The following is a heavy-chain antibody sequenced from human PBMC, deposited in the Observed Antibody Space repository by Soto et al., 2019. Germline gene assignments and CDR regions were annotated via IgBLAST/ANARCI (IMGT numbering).Heavy chain of an antibody. CDR3: ARDLPGVYVWVLQTSDAFDI. J-gene: IGHJ3*02. CDR2: ISAYNGNT. CDR1: GYTFTSYG. Sequence: ASVKVSCKASGYTFTSYGISWVRQAPGQGLEWMGWISAYNGNTNYAQKLQGRVTMTTDTSTSTAYMELRSLRSDDTAVYYCARDLPGVYVWVLQTSDAFDIWGQGTMVTVSS. V-gene: IGHV1-18*04. D-gene: IGHD3-16*01.